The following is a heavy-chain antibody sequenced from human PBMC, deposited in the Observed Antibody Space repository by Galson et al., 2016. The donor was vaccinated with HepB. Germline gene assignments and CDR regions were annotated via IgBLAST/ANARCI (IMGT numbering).Heavy chain of an antibody. V-gene: IGHV3-30*04. CDR1: GLTFSNYA. D-gene: IGHD2-21*02. J-gene: IGHJ1*01. CDR3: AKEGEYCGGDCYSVYFQH. Sequence: SLRLSCAASGLTFSNYAIHWVRQAPGKGLEWVALISDDGSKKCYADPVKGRFTISRDNSKNTLYVQMNSLRAEDTAVYYCAKEGEYCGGDCYSVYFQHWGQGTLVTVSS. CDR2: ISDDGSKK.